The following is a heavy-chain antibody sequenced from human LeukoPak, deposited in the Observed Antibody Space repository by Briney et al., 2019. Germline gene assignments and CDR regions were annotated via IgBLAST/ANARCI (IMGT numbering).Heavy chain of an antibody. D-gene: IGHD3-16*01. CDR1: GGSISSYY. J-gene: IGHJ4*02. V-gene: IGHV4-59*08. CDR2: IYYSGST. CDR3: ARSGPHDVQVMTRNFDF. Sequence: PSETLSLTCTVSGGSISSYYWSWIRQPPGKGLEWIGYIYYSGSTNYNPSLKSRVTISVDTSKNQFSLKLSSVTAADTAVYFCARSGPHDVQVMTRNFDFWGQGTLVTVSS.